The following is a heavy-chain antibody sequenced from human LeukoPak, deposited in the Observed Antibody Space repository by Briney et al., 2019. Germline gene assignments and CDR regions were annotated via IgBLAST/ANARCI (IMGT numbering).Heavy chain of an antibody. Sequence: ASVKVSCKASGYTFTSYDINWVRQATGQGLEWMGWMNPNSGNTGYAQKFQGRVTMTRNTSISTAYMELSSLRSEDTAVYYCASGGQLRYFDWLLPNNWFDPWGQGTLVTVSS. D-gene: IGHD3-9*01. CDR2: MNPNSGNT. CDR1: GYTFTSYD. J-gene: IGHJ5*02. V-gene: IGHV1-8*01. CDR3: ASGGQLRYFDWLLPNNWFDP.